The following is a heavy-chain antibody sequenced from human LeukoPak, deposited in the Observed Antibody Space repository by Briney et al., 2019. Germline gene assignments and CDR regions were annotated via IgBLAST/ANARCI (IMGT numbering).Heavy chain of an antibody. CDR2: IYYSGNT. Sequence: PAETLSLTCTVSGGSFSSGSYYWGWLGPPPGKQLEWIGYIYYSGNTNYNPSLKSRVTISVDTPKIQSSLKLSSVAAADTAVYYWARESVLWYFDLWGRGTLVTVSS. V-gene: IGHV4-61*01. CDR1: GGSFSSGSYY. CDR3: ARESVLWYFDL. J-gene: IGHJ2*01.